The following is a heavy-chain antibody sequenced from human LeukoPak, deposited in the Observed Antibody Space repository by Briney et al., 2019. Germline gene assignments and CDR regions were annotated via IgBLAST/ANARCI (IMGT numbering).Heavy chain of an antibody. CDR3: ARARRADGYYFDY. CDR2: MNPNSGNT. CDR1: GYTFTSYD. V-gene: IGHV1-8*01. Sequence: ASVKVSCKASGYTFTSYDINWVRQATGQGLEWMGWMNPNSGNTGYAQKFQGRVTMTGNTSISTAYMELSSLRSEDTAVYYCARARRADGYYFDYWGQGTLVTVSS. J-gene: IGHJ4*02.